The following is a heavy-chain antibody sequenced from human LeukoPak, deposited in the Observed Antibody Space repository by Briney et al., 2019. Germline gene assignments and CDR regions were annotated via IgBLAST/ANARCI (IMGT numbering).Heavy chain of an antibody. CDR1: GFTFSHYV. Sequence: GGSLRLSCAASGFTFSHYVMNWVRQAPGKGLEWVSVNGSIYYADSVKGRFTISRDNSRNTVYLQMNSLRGEDTAVYYCARGLDFWSGYVFDYWGQGTLVTVSS. CDR3: ARGLDFWSGYVFDY. CDR2: NGSI. D-gene: IGHD3-3*01. V-gene: IGHV3-53*01. J-gene: IGHJ4*02.